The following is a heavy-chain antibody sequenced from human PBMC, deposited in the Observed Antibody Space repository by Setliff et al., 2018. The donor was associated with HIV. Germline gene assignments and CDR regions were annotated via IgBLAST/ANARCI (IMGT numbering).Heavy chain of an antibody. D-gene: IGHD6-13*01. J-gene: IGHJ4*02. CDR2: IYPGDSDT. V-gene: IGHV5-51*01. Sequence: GESLKISCEGSGYTFSSYWIAWVRQVPGRGLEWMGIIYPGDSDTRYSPSFQGQVTISADKSISTAYLQWSSLKASDTAMYYCARRMWQQDSKFMYYFDYWGQGTLVTVSS. CDR1: GYTFSSYW. CDR3: ARRMWQQDSKFMYYFDY.